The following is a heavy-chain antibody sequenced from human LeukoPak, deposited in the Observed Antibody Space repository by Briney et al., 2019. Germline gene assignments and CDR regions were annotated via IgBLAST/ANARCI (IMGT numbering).Heavy chain of an antibody. CDR3: AKAAAGTSYYYYMDV. D-gene: IGHD6-13*01. J-gene: IGHJ6*03. CDR1: GFTFSSYA. Sequence: GGSQRLSCAASGFTFSSYAMSWVRQAPGKGLEWVSAISGSGGSTYYADSVRDRFTISRDNSKNTPYLQMDSLRAEDTAVYYCAKAAAGTSYYYYMDVWGKGTTVTVSS. CDR2: ISGSGGST. V-gene: IGHV3-23*01.